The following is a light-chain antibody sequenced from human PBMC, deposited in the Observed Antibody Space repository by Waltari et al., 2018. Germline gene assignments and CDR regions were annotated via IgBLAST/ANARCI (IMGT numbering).Light chain of an antibody. CDR1: QYNVSN. Sequence: SCKASQYNVSNLSWYQQRPGQAPRLLIFGSSSRATGVPARFSGSWSGTNFSLPISSLQYEDFAVYFCLQYGDWPPWTFGQGTKVEFK. CDR3: LQYGDWPPWT. J-gene: IGKJ1*01. V-gene: IGKV3-15*01. CDR2: GSS.